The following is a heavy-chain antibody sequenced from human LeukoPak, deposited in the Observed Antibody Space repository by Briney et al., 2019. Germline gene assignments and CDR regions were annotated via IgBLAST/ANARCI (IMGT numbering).Heavy chain of an antibody. CDR1: GDSVSSNSAA. Sequence: SQTLSLTCAISGDSVSSNSAAWNWIRQSPSRGLEWLGRTYYRSKWYNDYAVSVKSRITINPDTSKNQYSLQLNSVTPEDTAVYYCARTKGIAVAGTYDYWGQGTLVTVSS. J-gene: IGHJ4*02. D-gene: IGHD6-19*01. CDR2: TYYRSKWYN. V-gene: IGHV6-1*01. CDR3: ARTKGIAVAGTYDY.